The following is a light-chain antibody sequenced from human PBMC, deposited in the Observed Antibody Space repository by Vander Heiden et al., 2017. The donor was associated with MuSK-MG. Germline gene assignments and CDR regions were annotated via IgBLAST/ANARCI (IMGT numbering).Light chain of an antibody. CDR2: AAS. CDR1: QAINTY. J-gene: IGKJ2*01. Sequence: DIQMTQSPSSLSASVGDRITITCRASQAINTYLQWYQQIPGSAPKLLIFAASVLESGVPSRFSGSGSETHFTLTISSVQPDDFATYYCQQSHSTPYTFGQGTKLEIK. V-gene: IGKV1-39*01. CDR3: QQSHSTPYT.